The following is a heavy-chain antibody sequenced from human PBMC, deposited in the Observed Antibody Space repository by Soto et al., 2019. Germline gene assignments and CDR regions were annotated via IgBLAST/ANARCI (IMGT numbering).Heavy chain of an antibody. D-gene: IGHD5-12*01. CDR3: ATCGYDYEGRGYYYMDV. CDR1: GYTLTELS. CDR2: FDPEDGET. Sequence: ASVKVSCKVSGYTLTELSMHWVRQAPGKGLEWMGGFDPEDGETIYAQKFQGRVTMTEDTSTDTAYMELSSLRSEDTAVYYCATCGYDYEGRGYYYMDVWGKGTTVTVSS. V-gene: IGHV1-24*01. J-gene: IGHJ6*03.